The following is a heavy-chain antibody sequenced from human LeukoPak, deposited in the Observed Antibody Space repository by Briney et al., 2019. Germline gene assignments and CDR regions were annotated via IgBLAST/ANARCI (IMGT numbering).Heavy chain of an antibody. D-gene: IGHD6-19*01. CDR3: ARGSGWNSFDP. V-gene: IGHV4-61*02. CDR1: GGSINSDLYY. J-gene: IGHJ5*02. CDR2: IYTNGWT. Sequence: PSQTLSLTCTISGGSINSDLYYWAWLRQPAGRRLEWIGRIYTNGWTDYNPSLKSRVTISVDTSKNQFSLKLSFVTAADTAFYSCARGSGWNSFDPWGQGTLVTVSS.